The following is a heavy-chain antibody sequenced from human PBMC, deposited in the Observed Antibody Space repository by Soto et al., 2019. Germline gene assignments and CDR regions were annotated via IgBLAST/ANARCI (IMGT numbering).Heavy chain of an antibody. D-gene: IGHD3-10*01. J-gene: IGHJ6*02. CDR1: GFTFSSYA. CDR2: ISGSGGST. Sequence: GGSLRLSCAASGFTFSSYAMSWVRQAPGKGLEWVSAISGSGGSTYYADSVKGRFTSSRDNSKNTLYLQMNSLRAEDTAVYYCAKVNGSGSYYSDYYYYGMDVWGQGTTVTVS. CDR3: AKVNGSGSYYSDYYYYGMDV. V-gene: IGHV3-23*01.